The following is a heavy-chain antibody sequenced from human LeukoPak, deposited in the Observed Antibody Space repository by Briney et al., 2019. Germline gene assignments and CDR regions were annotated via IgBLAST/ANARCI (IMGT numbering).Heavy chain of an antibody. CDR3: ARDRGAWYCSGGSCYSYQFDY. V-gene: IGHV3-21*01. CDR2: ISSSSSYI. J-gene: IGHJ4*02. Sequence: GGSLRLSCAASGFTFSSYSMNWVRQAPGKGLEWVSSISSSSSYIYYADSVKGRFTISRDNAKNSLYLQVNSLRAEDTAVYYCARDRGAWYCSGGSCYSYQFDYWGQGTLVTVSS. CDR1: GFTFSSYS. D-gene: IGHD2-15*01.